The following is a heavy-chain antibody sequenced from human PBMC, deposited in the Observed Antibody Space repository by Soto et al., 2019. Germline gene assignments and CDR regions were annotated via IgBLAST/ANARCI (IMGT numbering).Heavy chain of an antibody. CDR3: ARDLSDDYPLFEY. V-gene: IGHV3-21*01. Sequence: EVQLVESGGGLVKPGGSLRLSCAASGFTFSSYSMNWVRQAPGKGLEWVSSISSSSSYIYYADSVKGRFTISRDNAKNSLYLQMNSLRAEDTALYYCARDLSDDYPLFEYWGQGTLVTVSS. J-gene: IGHJ4*02. CDR1: GFTFSSYS. CDR2: ISSSSSYI. D-gene: IGHD4-17*01.